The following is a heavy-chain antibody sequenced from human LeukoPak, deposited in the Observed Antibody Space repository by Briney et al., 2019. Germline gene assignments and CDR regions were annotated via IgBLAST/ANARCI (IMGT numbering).Heavy chain of an antibody. J-gene: IGHJ4*02. CDR3: AKRPARPKPFDC. Sequence: AGGSLRLSCAGSGFTFSSYGMSWVRQAPGKGLEWVSAIDGSGTNTLYADSVKGRFTISRDNSKNTAYLQMNSPRAEDTAIYYCAKRPARPKPFDCWGQGTLVTVSS. D-gene: IGHD1-14*01. V-gene: IGHV3-23*01. CDR1: GFTFSSYG. CDR2: IDGSGTNT.